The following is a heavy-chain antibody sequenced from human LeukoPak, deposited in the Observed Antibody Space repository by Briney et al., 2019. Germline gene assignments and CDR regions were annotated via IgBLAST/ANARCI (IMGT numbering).Heavy chain of an antibody. Sequence: GGSLRLSCAASGFLFSSFEVNWVRQAPGKGLEWVSYISSSGITIYYADSVKGRFTISRDNAKNSLYLQMNSLRAEDTAVYYCARTTSSSWYYYYYYMDVWGKGTTVTVSS. CDR2: ISSSGITI. CDR1: GFLFSSFE. CDR3: ARTTSSSWYYYYYYMDV. J-gene: IGHJ6*03. V-gene: IGHV3-48*03. D-gene: IGHD6-13*01.